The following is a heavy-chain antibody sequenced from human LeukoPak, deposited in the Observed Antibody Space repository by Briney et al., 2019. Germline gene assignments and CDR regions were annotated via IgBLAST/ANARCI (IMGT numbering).Heavy chain of an antibody. V-gene: IGHV3-23*01. CDR1: GFTVGSNY. Sequence: GGSLRLSCAASGFTVGSNYMTWIRQAPGKGLEWVSAISGSGGSTYYADSVKGRFTISRDNSKNTLYLQMNSLRAEDTAVYYCAKVGSSSYPWGQGTLVTVSS. J-gene: IGHJ5*02. CDR3: AKVGSSSYP. CDR2: ISGSGGST. D-gene: IGHD6-13*01.